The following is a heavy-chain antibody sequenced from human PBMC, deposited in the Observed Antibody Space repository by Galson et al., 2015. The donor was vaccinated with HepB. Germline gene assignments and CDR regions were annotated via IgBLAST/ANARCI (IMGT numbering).Heavy chain of an antibody. CDR3: ARLTTLNNPPEY. CDR2: ISYSTNTI. V-gene: IGHV3-48*01. J-gene: IGHJ4*02. Sequence: SLRLSCAASGFTFSSYSMNWVRQAPGKGLEWVSYISYSTNTIYYADSVKGRFTISRDNGKNSLYLQMTGLGAEDTAVYYCARLTTLNNPPEYWGQGTLVTVSS. D-gene: IGHD4-17*01. CDR1: GFTFSSYS.